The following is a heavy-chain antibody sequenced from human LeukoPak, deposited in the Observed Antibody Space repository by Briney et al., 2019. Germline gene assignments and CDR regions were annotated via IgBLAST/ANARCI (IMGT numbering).Heavy chain of an antibody. D-gene: IGHD6-19*01. CDR1: GFTFSSYA. CDR2: ISGSGGGT. J-gene: IGHJ4*02. V-gene: IGHV3-23*01. CDR3: AKATTGYSSGRYPGWPVDY. Sequence: GGSLRLSCAASGFTFSSYAVSWVRQAPGKGLEWVSAISGSGGGTYYADSVKGRFTISRDKSKNTLYLQMNSLSTEDTAVYYCAKATTGYSSGRYPGWPVDYWGQGTLATVSS.